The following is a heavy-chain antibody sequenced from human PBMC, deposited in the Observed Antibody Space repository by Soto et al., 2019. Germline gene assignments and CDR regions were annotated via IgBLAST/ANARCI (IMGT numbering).Heavy chain of an antibody. CDR2: IYYSGST. CDR3: ARSRTRHIWGSYRKWQNLYYFAY. J-gene: IGHJ4*02. CDR1: GGSISSYY. Sequence: SETLSLTCTVSGGSISSYYWSWIRQPPGKGLEWIGYIYYSGSTNYNPSLKSRVTISVDTSKNQFSLKLSSVTAADTAVYYCARSRTRHIWGSYRKWQNLYYFAYWGQGTLVTVSS. V-gene: IGHV4-59*01. D-gene: IGHD3-16*02.